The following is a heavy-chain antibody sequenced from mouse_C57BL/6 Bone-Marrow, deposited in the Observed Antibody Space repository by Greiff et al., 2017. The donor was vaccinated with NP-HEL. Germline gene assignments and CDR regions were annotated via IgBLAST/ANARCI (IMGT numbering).Heavy chain of an antibody. Sequence: VQLQQSGAELVRPGTSVKVSCKASGYASTNYLIEWVKQRPGQGLEWIGVINPGSGGTNYNEKFKGKATLTADKSSSTAYMQLSSLTSEDSAVYFCASLYPFAYWGQGTLVTVSA. CDR3: ASLYPFAY. CDR2: INPGSGGT. D-gene: IGHD2-1*01. CDR1: GYASTNYL. V-gene: IGHV1-54*01. J-gene: IGHJ3*01.